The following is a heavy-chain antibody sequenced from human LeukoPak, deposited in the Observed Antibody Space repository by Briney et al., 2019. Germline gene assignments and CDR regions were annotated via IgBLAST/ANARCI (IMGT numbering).Heavy chain of an antibody. Sequence: GGSLRLSCVVSGFTFSSYGVHWVRQAPGKGLEWVALIWYDGSNKYYADSVKGRFTISRDNSKNTLYLQMNSLRADDTAVYYCARDGTVHSSYFDYWGQGTLVTVSS. CDR2: IWYDGSNK. J-gene: IGHJ4*02. CDR3: ARDGTVHSSYFDY. D-gene: IGHD6-6*01. V-gene: IGHV3-33*01. CDR1: GFTFSSYG.